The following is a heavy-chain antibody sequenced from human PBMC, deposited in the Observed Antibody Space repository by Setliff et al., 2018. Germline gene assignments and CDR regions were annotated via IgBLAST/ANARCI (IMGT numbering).Heavy chain of an antibody. CDR2: ISSTSKYI. CDR1: GFTFSDLS. V-gene: IGHV3-21*01. D-gene: IGHD2-2*01. Sequence: PGGSLRLSCAASGFTFSDLSINWVRQAPGKGLEWVSSISSTSKYIFYADSVEGRFSISRDNAENSLYLQMNSLRTEDTAVYFCARVAMGASCSGTSRQKYRFDYWGQGTLVTVSS. J-gene: IGHJ4*02. CDR3: ARVAMGASCSGTSRQKYRFDY.